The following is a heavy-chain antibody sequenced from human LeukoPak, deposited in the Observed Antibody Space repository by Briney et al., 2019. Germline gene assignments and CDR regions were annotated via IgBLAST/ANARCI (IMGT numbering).Heavy chain of an antibody. CDR2: IYSSGST. CDR3: ARLRCSGNTCASRGALDI. V-gene: IGHV4-4*07. D-gene: IGHD2-2*01. J-gene: IGHJ3*02. Sequence: SETLSLTCTVSGGSINNYYWSWIRQPAGKGLELIGHIYSSGSTNYNPSLKSRVTMSVDTSKNQFSLKLNSVTAADTAVYFCARLRCSGNTCASRGALDIWGRGTMVTVSS. CDR1: GGSINNYY.